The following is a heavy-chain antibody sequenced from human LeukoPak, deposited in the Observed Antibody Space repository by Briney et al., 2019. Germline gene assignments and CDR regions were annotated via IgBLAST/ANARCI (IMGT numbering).Heavy chain of an antibody. V-gene: IGHV3-23*01. CDR2: ISNNGGYT. CDR3: AKGGKWDVTPFDY. D-gene: IGHD1-26*01. CDR1: GFTFSSSA. Sequence: PGGSLRLSCAASGFTFSSSAMSWVRQAPGKGLEWVSAISNNGGYTYYADSVQGRFTISRDNSKSTLRLQMNSLRAEDTAVYYCAKGGKWDVTPFDYWGQGTLVTVSS. J-gene: IGHJ4*02.